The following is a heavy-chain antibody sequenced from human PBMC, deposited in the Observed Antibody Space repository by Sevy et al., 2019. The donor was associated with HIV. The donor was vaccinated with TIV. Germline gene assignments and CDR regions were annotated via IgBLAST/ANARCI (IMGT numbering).Heavy chain of an antibody. CDR2: IGSTGPTI. Sequence: GGSQRLSCVASGFTFSRYSMNWVRQAPGKGLEWVSNIGSTGPTIYYADSVKGRFTISRDNAKNSLYLQMNSLREEDTAVYYCARPGSGWLEFDSWGQGTLVTVSS. J-gene: IGHJ4*02. D-gene: IGHD6-19*01. CDR3: ARPGSGWLEFDS. V-gene: IGHV3-48*02. CDR1: GFTFSRYS.